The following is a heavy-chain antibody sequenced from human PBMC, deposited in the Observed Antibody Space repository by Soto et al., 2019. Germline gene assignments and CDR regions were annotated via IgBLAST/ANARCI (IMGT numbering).Heavy chain of an antibody. CDR2: IYYSGST. D-gene: IGHD2-2*01. CDR1: GGSISSYY. V-gene: IGHV4-59*01. CDR3: ARGYCSSTSCYWFSSFDY. J-gene: IGHJ4*02. Sequence: SETLSLTCTVSGGSISSYYWSWIRQPPGKGLEWIGYIYYSGSTNYNPSLKSRVTISVDTSKNQFSLKLSSVTAADTAVYYCARGYCSSTSCYWFSSFDYWGQGTLVTVSS.